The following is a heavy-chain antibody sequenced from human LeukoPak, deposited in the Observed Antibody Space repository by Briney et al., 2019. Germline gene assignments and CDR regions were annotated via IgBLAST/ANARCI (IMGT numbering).Heavy chain of an antibody. CDR1: GYTFTSYG. V-gene: IGHV1-18*01. CDR2: ISAYNGNT. D-gene: IGHD3-10*01. CDR3: ARDRLYGSGALNWFDP. Sequence: GASVKVSCKASGYTFTSYGISWVRQAPGQGLEWMGWISAYNGNTNYAQKLQGGVTMTTDTSTSTAYMELRSLRSDDTAVYYCARDRLYGSGALNWFDPWGQGTLVTVSS. J-gene: IGHJ5*02.